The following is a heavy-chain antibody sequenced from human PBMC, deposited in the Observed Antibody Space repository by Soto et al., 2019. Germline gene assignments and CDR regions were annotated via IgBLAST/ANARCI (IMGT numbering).Heavy chain of an antibody. V-gene: IGHV3-48*02. CDR3: ARSREPGVHYGLDV. J-gene: IGHJ6*02. Sequence: PGGCLRLSCVGYRFIFSTYTLIWVRQAPGKGLEWLAYITGPSTTISYRDGVKGRFTISRDNAKRSPFLQLDRLRDDDTAVYYCARSREPGVHYGLDVWGPGT. D-gene: IGHD1-26*01. CDR2: ITGPSTTI. CDR1: RFIFSTYT.